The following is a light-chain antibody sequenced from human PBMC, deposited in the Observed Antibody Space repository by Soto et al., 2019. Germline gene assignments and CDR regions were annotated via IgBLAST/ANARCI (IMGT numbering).Light chain of an antibody. CDR3: QYYDSSLSAL. V-gene: IGLV1-40*01. Sequence: QSALTQPPSVSGAPGQRVTISCTGSSSNIGAGYDVHWYQQLPGTAPKLLIYGNSNRPSGVSDRFSGSKSGTSASLAITGLQAEDEAYYYCQYYDSSLSALFGGGTKLTVL. CDR1: SSNIGAGYD. CDR2: GNS. J-gene: IGLJ2*01.